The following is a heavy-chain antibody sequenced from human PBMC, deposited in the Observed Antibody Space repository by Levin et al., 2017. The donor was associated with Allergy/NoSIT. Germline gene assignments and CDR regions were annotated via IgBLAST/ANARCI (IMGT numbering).Heavy chain of an antibody. D-gene: IGHD6-6*01. V-gene: IGHV3-23*01. CDR1: GFTFSSYA. CDR3: AKRRPITDRPDLDY. Sequence: GESLKISCAASGFTFSSYAMSWVRQAPGKGLEWVSVISGSGGSTYYADSVKGRFTISRDNSKNTLFLQMNSLRAEDTAVYYCAKRRPITDRPDLDYWGQGTLVTVSS. CDR2: ISGSGGST. J-gene: IGHJ4*02.